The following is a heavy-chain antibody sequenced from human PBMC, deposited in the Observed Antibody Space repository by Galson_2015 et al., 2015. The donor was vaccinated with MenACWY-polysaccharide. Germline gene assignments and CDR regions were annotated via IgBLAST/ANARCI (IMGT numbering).Heavy chain of an antibody. CDR3: AKTSSSSWTEFDY. CDR1: GFTFSSYG. CDR2: ISYHGTNK. J-gene: IGHJ4*02. V-gene: IGHV3-30*18. Sequence: SLRLSCAASGFTFSSYGMHWVRQAPGKGLEWVAVISYHGTNKYYADSVKGRFTISRDNSKNTLYLEMNSLRAEDTAVYYCAKTSSSSWTEFDYWGQRTLVTVSS. D-gene: IGHD6-13*01.